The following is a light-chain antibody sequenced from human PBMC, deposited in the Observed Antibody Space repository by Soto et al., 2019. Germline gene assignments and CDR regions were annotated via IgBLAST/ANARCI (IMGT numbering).Light chain of an antibody. J-gene: IGKJ3*01. V-gene: IGKV1-39*01. CDR1: QNISIY. CDR3: QHSYGTPFT. Sequence: DIQMPQSPSTLSASVGDRVTITCRASQNISIYLNWYQQRPGRAPNLLIYSASNFQSGVPSRLSGTGSETDFTLNISGLQPEDFATYYCQHSYGTPFTVGPGTTIDL. CDR2: SAS.